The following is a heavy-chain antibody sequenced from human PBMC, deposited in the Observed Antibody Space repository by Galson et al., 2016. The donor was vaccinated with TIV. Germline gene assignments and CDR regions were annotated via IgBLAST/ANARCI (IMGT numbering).Heavy chain of an antibody. V-gene: IGHV3-48*01. Sequence: SLRLPFAAAGFTFDTYRMNWVRQAPGKGRQWVSYISRTSDSIYYDDSVKGRFTISRDNSKGSLDLQMNSLRAEDTAMYYCARVDPLLDCSGGTCQYYYYGMDIWGQGTTVTVS. J-gene: IGHJ6*02. CDR2: ISRTSDSI. CDR3: ARVDPLLDCSGGTCQYYYYGMDI. D-gene: IGHD2-15*01. CDR1: GFTFDTYR.